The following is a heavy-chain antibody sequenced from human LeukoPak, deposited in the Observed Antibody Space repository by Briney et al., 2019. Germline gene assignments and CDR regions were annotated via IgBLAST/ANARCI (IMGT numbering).Heavy chain of an antibody. J-gene: IGHJ4*02. CDR3: ARGTGEGYTYGRYYFDY. D-gene: IGHD5-18*01. CDR1: RYTFTGYY. CDR2: INPNSGVT. V-gene: IGHV1-2*02. Sequence: ASVKVSCKASRYTFTGYYMHWVRQAPGQGIEWMGWINPNSGVTDYAQNFQGRVTMTRDTSISTAYVELSRLRSDDTAVYYCARGTGEGYTYGRYYFDYWGQGTLVTVSS.